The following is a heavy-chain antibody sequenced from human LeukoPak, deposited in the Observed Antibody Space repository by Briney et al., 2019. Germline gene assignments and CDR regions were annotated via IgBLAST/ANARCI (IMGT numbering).Heavy chain of an antibody. V-gene: IGHV1-69*13. CDR3: ARNYYDSSGSPPFFDY. Sequence: SVKVSCKASGGTFSSYAISWVRQAPGQGLEWMGGIIPIFGTANYAQKFQGRVTITADESTSTAYMELSSLRSEDTAVYYCARNYYDSSGSPPFFDYWGQGTLVTVSS. CDR1: GGTFSSYA. J-gene: IGHJ4*02. CDR2: IIPIFGTA. D-gene: IGHD3-22*01.